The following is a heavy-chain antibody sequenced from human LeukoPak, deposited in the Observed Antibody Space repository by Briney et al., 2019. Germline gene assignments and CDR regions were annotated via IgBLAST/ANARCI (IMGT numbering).Heavy chain of an antibody. CDR2: INHSGST. CDR1: GGSFSGYY. J-gene: IGHJ5*02. CDR3: ARLDYGSGSSNWFDP. D-gene: IGHD3-10*01. Sequence: ASETLSLTCAVYGGSFSGYYWSWIRQPPGKGLEWIGEINHSGSTNYNPSLKSRVTISVDTSKNQFSLKLSSVTAADTAVYYCARLDYGSGSSNWFDPWGQGTLVTVSS. V-gene: IGHV4-34*01.